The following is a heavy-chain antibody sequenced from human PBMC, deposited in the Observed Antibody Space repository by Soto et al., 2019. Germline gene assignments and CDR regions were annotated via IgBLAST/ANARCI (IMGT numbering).Heavy chain of an antibody. CDR2: INAGNGNT. CDR3: ARGLLWFGESHNWFDP. D-gene: IGHD3-10*01. Sequence: ASVKVSSKASGYTLTSYAMHWVRQAPGQRLEWMGWINAGNGNTKYSQKFQGRVTITRDTSASTAYMELSSLRSEDTAVYYCARGLLWFGESHNWFDPWGQGTLVTVSS. J-gene: IGHJ5*02. CDR1: GYTLTSYA. V-gene: IGHV1-3*01.